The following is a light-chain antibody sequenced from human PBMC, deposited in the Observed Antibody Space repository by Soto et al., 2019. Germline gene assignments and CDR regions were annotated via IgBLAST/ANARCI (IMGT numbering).Light chain of an antibody. J-gene: IGKJ4*01. CDR2: GAS. CDR1: QSVSSSY. Sequence: EIVLTQSPGTLSLSPGERATLSCRASQSVSSSYLAWYQQKPGQAPRLRIYGASSRATGIPDRLSGRGSGTAFPLTISRLEPEDFAVYYCHQYVSSPLTFGGGTKVEIK. CDR3: HQYVSSPLT. V-gene: IGKV3-20*01.